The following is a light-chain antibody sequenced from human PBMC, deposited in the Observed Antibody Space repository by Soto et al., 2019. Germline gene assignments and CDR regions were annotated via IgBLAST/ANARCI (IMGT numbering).Light chain of an antibody. Sequence: QAVVTQPASVSGSPGQSITISCTGTSSDVGRYNYVSWYQQHPGKAPKLMIYEVSNRPSGVSNRFSASKSGNTASLTISGLQAEDEADYYCTSYTSSTTWVFGGGTKLTVL. CDR1: SSDVGRYNY. CDR2: EVS. CDR3: TSYTSSTTWV. J-gene: IGLJ3*02. V-gene: IGLV2-14*01.